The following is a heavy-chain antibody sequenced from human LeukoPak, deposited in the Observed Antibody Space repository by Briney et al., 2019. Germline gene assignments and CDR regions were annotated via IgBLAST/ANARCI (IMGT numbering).Heavy chain of an antibody. Sequence: PGGTLRLSCVASGYTFSSFSINWVRQAPGKGLEWVSSISLRSNYIYSADSVRGRFSISRDDARNSLYLQMDSLRGDDTAVYYCVRLRRNYDSSGYYYYYDYWGQGTLVTVSS. CDR1: GYTFSSFS. CDR2: ISLRSNYI. V-gene: IGHV3-21*01. CDR3: VRLRRNYDSSGYYYYYDY. D-gene: IGHD3-22*01. J-gene: IGHJ4*02.